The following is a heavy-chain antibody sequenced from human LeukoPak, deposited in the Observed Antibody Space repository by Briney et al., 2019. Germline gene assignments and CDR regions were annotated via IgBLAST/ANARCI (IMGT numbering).Heavy chain of an antibody. J-gene: IGHJ5*02. CDR2: ISSSSSTI. V-gene: IGHV3-48*01. Sequence: GGSLRLSCAASGFTFSSYGMHWVRQAPGKGLEWVSYISSSSSTIYYADSVKGRFTISRDNAKNSLYLQMNSLRAEDTAVYYCARDRMVRGKYNWFDPWGQGTLVTVSS. CDR3: ARDRMVRGKYNWFDP. CDR1: GFTFSSYG. D-gene: IGHD3-10*01.